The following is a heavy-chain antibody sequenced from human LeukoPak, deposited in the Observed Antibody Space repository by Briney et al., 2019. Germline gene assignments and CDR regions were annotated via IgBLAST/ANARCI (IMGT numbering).Heavy chain of an antibody. CDR1: GFTFDDYA. Sequence: GGSLRLSCAASGFTFDDYAMHWVRQAPGKGLEWVSGISWNSGSIGYADSVKGRFTISRDNAKNSLYLQMNSLRAEDTAVYYCARSPTGYSSSWYDWFDPWGQGTLVTVSS. CDR2: ISWNSGSI. CDR3: ARSPTGYSSSWYDWFDP. D-gene: IGHD6-13*01. V-gene: IGHV3-9*01. J-gene: IGHJ5*02.